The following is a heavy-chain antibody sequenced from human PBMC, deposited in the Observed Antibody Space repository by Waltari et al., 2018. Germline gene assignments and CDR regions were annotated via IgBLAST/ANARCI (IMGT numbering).Heavy chain of an antibody. CDR1: GGTFSSYA. D-gene: IGHD6-19*01. CDR3: ATDIGYSSGWYTGPFDY. CDR2: SIPIFGTA. V-gene: IGHV1-69*06. Sequence: QVQLVQSGAEVKKPGSSVKVSCKASGGTFSSYAISWVRQAPGQGLEWMGGSIPIFGTANYAQKFQGRVTMTEDTSTDTAYMELSSLRSEDTAVYYCATDIGYSSGWYTGPFDYWGQGTLVTVSS. J-gene: IGHJ4*02.